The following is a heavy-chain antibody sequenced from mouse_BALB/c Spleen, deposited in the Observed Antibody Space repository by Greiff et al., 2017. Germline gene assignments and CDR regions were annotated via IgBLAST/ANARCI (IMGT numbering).Heavy chain of an antibody. CDR3: ERCPYGLLAWFAH. CDR1: GFNIKDYY. D-gene: IGHD1-1*02. Sequence: VQLQQSGAELVRPGALVKLSCKASGFNIKDYYMHWVKQRPEQGLEWIGWIDPENGNTIYDPKFQGKASITADTSSNTAYLQLSSLTSEDTAVYHCERCPYGLLAWFAHWGKGTLHSVSA. CDR2: IDPENGNT. V-gene: IGHV14-1*02. J-gene: IGHJ3*01.